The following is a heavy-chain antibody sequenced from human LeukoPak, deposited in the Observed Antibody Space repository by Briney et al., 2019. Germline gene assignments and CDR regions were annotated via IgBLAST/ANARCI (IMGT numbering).Heavy chain of an antibody. D-gene: IGHD6-13*01. CDR3: ASGYSSSWGEYFQH. J-gene: IGHJ1*01. V-gene: IGHV1-2*02. CDR2: INPNSGGT. Sequence: ASVKVSCKASGYTFTCYYMHWVRQAPGQGLEWMGWINPNSGGTNYAQKFQGRVTMTRDTSISTAYMELSRLRSDDTAVYYCASGYSSSWGEYFQHWGQGTLVTVSS. CDR1: GYTFTCYY.